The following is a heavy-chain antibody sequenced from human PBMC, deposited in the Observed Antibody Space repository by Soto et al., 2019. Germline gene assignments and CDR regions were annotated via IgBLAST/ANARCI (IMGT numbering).Heavy chain of an antibody. CDR3: AKHPPIPPYEFWSGPVYYYYGMDV. V-gene: IGHV3-30*18. D-gene: IGHD3-3*01. CDR2: ISRDGSHK. Sequence: GGSLRLSCAPSGFTFRNYAIHLVRQAPGKGLEWVAVISRDGSHKYYLDSVKGRFTISRDNSKNTLYLQMNSLRAEDTAVYYCAKHPPIPPYEFWSGPVYYYYGMDVWGQGTTVTVSS. CDR1: GFTFRNYA. J-gene: IGHJ6*02.